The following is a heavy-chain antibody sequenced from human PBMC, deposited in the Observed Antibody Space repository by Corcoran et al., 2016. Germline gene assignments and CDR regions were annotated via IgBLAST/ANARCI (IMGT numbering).Heavy chain of an antibody. Sequence: QVQLVQSGAEVKKPGASVKVSCKASGYTFPSYYMHWVRQAPGQGLEWMGIINPSGGSTSYAQKFKGRVTMTRETATSTVYMELSSLRSEDTAVYYCARDGEGNYDFWSGYLEYYYYYGMDVWGQGTTVTVSS. J-gene: IGHJ6*02. CDR1: GYTFPSYY. CDR2: INPSGGST. D-gene: IGHD3-3*01. CDR3: ARDGEGNYDFWSGYLEYYYYYGMDV. V-gene: IGHV1-46*01.